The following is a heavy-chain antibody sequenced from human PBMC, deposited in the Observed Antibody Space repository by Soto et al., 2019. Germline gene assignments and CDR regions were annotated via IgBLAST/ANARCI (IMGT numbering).Heavy chain of an antibody. Sequence: GGSLRLSCAASGFTFSSYAMSWVRQAPGKGLEWVSAISGSGGSTYYADSVKGRFTISRDNSKNTLYLQMNSLRAEDTAVYYCAKDFGGSTRGVDAFDIWGQGTMVTVSS. J-gene: IGHJ3*02. CDR3: AKDFGGSTRGVDAFDI. CDR1: GFTFSSYA. D-gene: IGHD1-26*01. V-gene: IGHV3-23*01. CDR2: ISGSGGST.